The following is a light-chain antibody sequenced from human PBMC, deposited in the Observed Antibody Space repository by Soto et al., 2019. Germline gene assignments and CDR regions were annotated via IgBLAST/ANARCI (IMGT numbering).Light chain of an antibody. J-gene: IGKJ5*01. CDR1: QSVLYSSNNKNY. Sequence: IVMTQSPDSLAVSLGERATINCNPMQSVLYSSNNKNYLAWYQQKPGQPPKLLIYWASTRESGVPERLSGSGYGTDFTLTISSMKPEDVAAYYCQQYYSNPITFGHGTRLEIK. CDR2: WAS. V-gene: IGKV4-1*01. CDR3: QQYYSNPIT.